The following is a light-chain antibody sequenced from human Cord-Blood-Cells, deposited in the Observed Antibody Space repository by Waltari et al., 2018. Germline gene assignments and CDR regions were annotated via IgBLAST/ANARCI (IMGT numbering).Light chain of an antibody. Sequence: EFVLTQSPATLSLSTGERATIYCRASQSVSSYLAWYPQKPGQAHRLLIYDASNRATGIPARFSGSGSGTDFTLTISSLEPEDFAVYYCQQRSNWPITFGQGTRLEIK. V-gene: IGKV3-11*01. J-gene: IGKJ5*01. CDR2: DAS. CDR1: QSVSSY. CDR3: QQRSNWPIT.